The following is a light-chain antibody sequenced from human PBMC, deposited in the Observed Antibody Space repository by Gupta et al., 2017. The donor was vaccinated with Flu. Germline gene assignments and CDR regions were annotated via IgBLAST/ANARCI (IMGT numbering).Light chain of an antibody. CDR1: SSDVGGYNY. CDR2: DVS. CDR3: CSYAGSDSFV. V-gene: IGLV2-11*01. Sequence: SVTISCTGTSSDVGGYNYVSWYQHHPGKAPKLMIYDVSKRPSGVPDRFSGSKSGNTASLTISGLQADDEADYYCCSYAGSDSFVFGTGTKVTVL. J-gene: IGLJ1*01.